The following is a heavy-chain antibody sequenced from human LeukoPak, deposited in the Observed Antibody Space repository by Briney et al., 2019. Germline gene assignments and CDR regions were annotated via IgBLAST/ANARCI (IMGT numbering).Heavy chain of an antibody. V-gene: IGHV3-74*01. CDR3: ARAVTGLDDY. CDR2: ISNDGSHT. J-gene: IGHJ4*02. Sequence: GGSLRLSCAASGFTFTTYWMHWVRQVPGKGLVWVSRISNDGSHTLYADSVRGRFTISRDNAKNTLFLQMNSLRAEDTAVYYCARAVTGLDDYWGQATMVTDSS. CDR1: GFTFTTYW. D-gene: IGHD6-19*01.